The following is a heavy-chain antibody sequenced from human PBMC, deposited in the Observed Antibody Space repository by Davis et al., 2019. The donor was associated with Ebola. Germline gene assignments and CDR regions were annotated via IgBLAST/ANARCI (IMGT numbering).Heavy chain of an antibody. Sequence: GESLKISCAASGFIVSDKYMSWVRQAPGKGLEWVSVIYRDGRTYYADSVKGRFTISRDNSKNTLYLQMNSLRAEDTAVYYCAKGDKMDVWGKGTTVTVSS. D-gene: IGHD2-15*01. V-gene: IGHV3-53*05. CDR1: GFIVSDKY. J-gene: IGHJ6*04. CDR3: AKGDKMDV. CDR2: IYRDGRT.